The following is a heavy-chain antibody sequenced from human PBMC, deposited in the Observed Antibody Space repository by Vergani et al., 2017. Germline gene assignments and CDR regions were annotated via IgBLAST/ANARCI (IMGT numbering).Heavy chain of an antibody. CDR2: INSGGDST. J-gene: IGHJ6*03. D-gene: IGHD1-26*01. CDR1: GFTFSNYW. V-gene: IGHV3-74*02. Sequence: VQLVESGGGVVQPGGSLRLSCTASGFTFSNYWMQWVRQAPGRGLMWFSRINSGGDSTRYADSVKGRFTISRDNAKNTLYLQMDSLRAEDTAVYYCARYGWELLDYFYYMDVWGKGTTVTVSS. CDR3: ARYGWELLDYFYYMDV.